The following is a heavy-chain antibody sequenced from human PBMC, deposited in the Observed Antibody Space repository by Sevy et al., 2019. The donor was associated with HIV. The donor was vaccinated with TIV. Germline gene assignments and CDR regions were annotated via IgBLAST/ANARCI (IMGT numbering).Heavy chain of an antibody. J-gene: IGHJ4*02. Sequence: GGSLRLSCAASGFTFSKYWMSWVRQAPGKGLEWVANINQDGSEKYYVDSVKGRFTISRDNGKNSLYRQMNSLRAEDTAVYYCARETGSSHFDHWGQGTLVTVSS. CDR1: GFTFSKYW. CDR3: ARETGSSHFDH. V-gene: IGHV3-7*01. D-gene: IGHD3-10*01. CDR2: INQDGSEK.